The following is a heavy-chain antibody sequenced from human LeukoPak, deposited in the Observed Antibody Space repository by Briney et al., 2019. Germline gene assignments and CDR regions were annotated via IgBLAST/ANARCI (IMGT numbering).Heavy chain of an antibody. Sequence: SETLSLTCTVSGGSISSYYWSWIRQPPGKGLEWIGYIYYSGSTNYNPSLKSRVTISVDTSKNQFSLKLSSVTAADTAVYYCARGGAWAGGFDYWGQGTLVTVSS. V-gene: IGHV4-59*08. CDR1: GGSISSYY. CDR2: IYYSGST. J-gene: IGHJ4*02. D-gene: IGHD4-23*01. CDR3: ARGGAWAGGFDY.